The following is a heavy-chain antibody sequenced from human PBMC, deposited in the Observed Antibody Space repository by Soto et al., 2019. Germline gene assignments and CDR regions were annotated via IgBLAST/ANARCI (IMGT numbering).Heavy chain of an antibody. D-gene: IGHD3-10*01. Sequence: SETLSLTCAVYGGTLSGYYWSWIRQPPGKGLEWIGEINSSGSTNYNPSLTRGVSISVGTYKNRFSLMLSSVTGADTAVYYCARAGFYGPYDAFNIWGQGKMITGSS. V-gene: IGHV4-34*01. CDR2: INSSGST. CDR3: ARAGFYGPYDAFNI. CDR1: GGTLSGYY. J-gene: IGHJ3*02.